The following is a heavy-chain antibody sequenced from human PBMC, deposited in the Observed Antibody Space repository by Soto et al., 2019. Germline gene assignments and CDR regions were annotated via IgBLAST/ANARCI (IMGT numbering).Heavy chain of an antibody. CDR2: ISSSGSTI. V-gene: IGHV3-11*01. CDR3: ARGGYSYGGFDY. J-gene: IGHJ4*02. D-gene: IGHD5-18*01. CDR1: GFTLCDYY. Sequence: PGLSLRLSCAPSGFTLCDYYMSCIQQQPGKMLEWVSYISSSGSTIYYADSVKGRFTTSRDNAKNSLYLQMNSLRAEDTAVYYCARGGYSYGGFDYWGQGTLVTVPS.